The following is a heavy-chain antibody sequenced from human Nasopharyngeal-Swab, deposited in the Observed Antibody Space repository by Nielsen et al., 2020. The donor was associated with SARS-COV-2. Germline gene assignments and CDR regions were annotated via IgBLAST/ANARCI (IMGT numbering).Heavy chain of an antibody. J-gene: IGHJ5*02. CDR3: ARGRIGGVIGNWFDP. Sequence: WIRQPPGKGLEWIGEINHSGSTNYNPSLKSRVTISVDTSKSQFSLKLSSVTAADTAVYYCARGRIGGVIGNWFDPWGQGTLVTVSS. D-gene: IGHD3-16*02. V-gene: IGHV4-34*01. CDR2: INHSGST.